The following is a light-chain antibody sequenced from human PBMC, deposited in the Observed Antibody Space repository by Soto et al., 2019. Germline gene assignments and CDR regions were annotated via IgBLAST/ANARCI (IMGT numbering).Light chain of an antibody. CDR1: SSDVGGYNY. CDR3: SSYTSSSTLVV. CDR2: DVG. J-gene: IGLJ2*01. Sequence: QSALTQPASVSGSPGQSITISCTGTSSDVGGYNYVSWYQHHPGKAPKLMIYDVGNRPSGVSNRFTGSKSGNTASLTISGLQAEDEADYYCSSYTSSSTLVVFGGGTKLTVL. V-gene: IGLV2-14*03.